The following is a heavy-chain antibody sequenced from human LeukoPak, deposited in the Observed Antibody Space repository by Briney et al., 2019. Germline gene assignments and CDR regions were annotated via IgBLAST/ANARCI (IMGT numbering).Heavy chain of an antibody. J-gene: IGHJ1*01. CDR2: INHSGST. CDR3: ARRSSWTNYEYFQH. D-gene: IGHD6-13*01. V-gene: IGHV4-34*01. Sequence: PSETLSLTCAAYGGSFSGYYWSWIRQPPGKGLEWIGEINHSGSTNYNPSLKSRVTISVDTSKNQFSLELSSVTAADTAVYYCARRSSWTNYEYFQHWGQGTLVTVSS. CDR1: GGSFSGYY.